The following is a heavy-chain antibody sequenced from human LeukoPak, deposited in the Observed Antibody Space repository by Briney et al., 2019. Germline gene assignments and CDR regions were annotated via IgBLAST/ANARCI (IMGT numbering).Heavy chain of an antibody. CDR1: GGSISSYY. Sequence: PSETLSLTCTVSGGSISSYYWSWIRQPPGKGLEWIGYIYYSGSTNPTPSLKSRVTISVDTSKSQFSMNLSSVTAADTAVYFCARGAYYYDSSGYWGAFDIWGQGTMVTVSS. V-gene: IGHV4-59*01. J-gene: IGHJ3*02. CDR2: IYYSGST. D-gene: IGHD3-22*01. CDR3: ARGAYYYDSSGYWGAFDI.